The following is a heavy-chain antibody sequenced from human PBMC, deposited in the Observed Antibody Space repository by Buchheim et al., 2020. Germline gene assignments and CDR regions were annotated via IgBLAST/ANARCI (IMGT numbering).Heavy chain of an antibody. Sequence: EVQLVESGGGLAQPGGSLRLTCAASGFAFSTYSMHWVRQAPGKGLEWVSYITDDSSTMYYADSVKGRFTISRDNAQNSLYLQMNSLRAEDTAIYYCARDGRPSGTYHAFDIWGQGT. V-gene: IGHV3-48*01. CDR3: ARDGRPSGTYHAFDI. CDR2: ITDDSSTM. D-gene: IGHD1-26*01. CDR1: GFAFSTYS. J-gene: IGHJ3*02.